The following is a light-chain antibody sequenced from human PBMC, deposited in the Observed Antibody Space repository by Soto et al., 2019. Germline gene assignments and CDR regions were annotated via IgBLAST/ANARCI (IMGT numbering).Light chain of an antibody. V-gene: IGKV3-20*01. CDR1: QTASSSH. J-gene: IGKJ2*01. CDR2: DAS. CDR3: QQYGRSPYT. Sequence: EIVLTQSPGALSLSPGERATLSCRASQTASSSHLAWYQQKPGQAPRLLIYDASSRATGISDMFSGSGSGTDFTLTISRLEPEDFAVYYCQQYGRSPYTFGQGTKVEIK.